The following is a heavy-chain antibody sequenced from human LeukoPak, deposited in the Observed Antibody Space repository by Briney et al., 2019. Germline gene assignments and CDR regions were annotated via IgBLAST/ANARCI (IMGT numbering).Heavy chain of an antibody. CDR2: FDPEDGET. J-gene: IGHJ3*02. CDR3: ATYSYYDSSGLGSFDI. D-gene: IGHD3-22*01. V-gene: IGHV1-24*01. Sequence: ASVEVSCKVSGYTLTELSMHWVRQAPGKGLEWMGGFDPEDGETIYAQKFQGRVTMTEDTSTDTAYMELSSLRSEDTAVYYCATYSYYDSSGLGSFDIWGQGTMVTVSS. CDR1: GYTLTELS.